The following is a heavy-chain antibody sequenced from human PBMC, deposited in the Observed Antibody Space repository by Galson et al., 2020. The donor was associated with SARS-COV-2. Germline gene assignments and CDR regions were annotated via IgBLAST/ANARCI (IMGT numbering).Heavy chain of an antibody. Sequence: GGSLRLSCTVSGFTFNNYGMHWVRQRPGKGLEWVAVISYEGSLKYYADSLMGRLAISRDSSKKTVYLQMTSLRPEDTAVYYCAKNSGVFAFASSYYIDSWGQGTLVTVSS. V-gene: IGHV3-30*18. D-gene: IGHD3-10*01. J-gene: IGHJ4*02. CDR3: AKNSGVFAFASSYYIDS. CDR2: ISYEGSLK. CDR1: GFTFNNYG.